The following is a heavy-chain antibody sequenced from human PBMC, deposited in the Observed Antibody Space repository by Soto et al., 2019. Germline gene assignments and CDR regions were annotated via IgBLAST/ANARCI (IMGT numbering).Heavy chain of an antibody. J-gene: IGHJ4*02. CDR3: ARAGGPYYYDSSGYYSFDY. V-gene: IGHV3-33*01. D-gene: IGHD3-22*01. Sequence: ESGGGVVQPGRSLRLSCAASGFTFSSYGMHWVRQAPGKGLEWVAVIWYDGSNKYYADSVKGRFTISRDNSKNTLYLQMNSLRAEDTAVYYCARAGGPYYYDSSGYYSFDYWGQGTLVTVSS. CDR1: GFTFSSYG. CDR2: IWYDGSNK.